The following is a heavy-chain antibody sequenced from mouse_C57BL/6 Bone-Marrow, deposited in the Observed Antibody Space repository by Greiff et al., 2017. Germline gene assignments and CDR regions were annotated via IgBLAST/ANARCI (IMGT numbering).Heavy chain of an antibody. Sequence: EVKLVESGGGLVQPGGSLKLSCAASGFTFSDYYMYWVRQTPEKRLEWVAYINNGGGSTYYPDTVKGRFTISRDNAKNTLYLQMSRLKSEDTAMYYCAREANDYGSSYGFFAYWGQGTLVTVSA. CDR3: AREANDYGSSYGFFAY. D-gene: IGHD1-1*01. V-gene: IGHV5-12*01. J-gene: IGHJ3*01. CDR2: INNGGGST. CDR1: GFTFSDYY.